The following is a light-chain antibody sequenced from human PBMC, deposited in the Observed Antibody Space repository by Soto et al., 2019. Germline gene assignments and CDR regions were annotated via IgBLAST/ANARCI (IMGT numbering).Light chain of an antibody. J-gene: IGKJ2*01. CDR1: QSVSSY. CDR2: DAS. Sequence: EIVLTRSPATLSLSPGERATLSCRASQSVSSYLAWYQQKPGQAPRLLIYDASNRATGIPARFSGSRSGTDFTLTISSLEPEDFAVYYCQQRSNWPPYTFAQGTKLEIK. V-gene: IGKV3-11*01. CDR3: QQRSNWPPYT.